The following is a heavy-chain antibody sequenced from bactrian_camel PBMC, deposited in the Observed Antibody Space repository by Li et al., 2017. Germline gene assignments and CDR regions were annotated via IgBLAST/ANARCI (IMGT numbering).Heavy chain of an antibody. CDR3: AAGGSRGGSCLLEYSSY. D-gene: IGHD3*01. CDR2: IDSDGTT. V-gene: IGHV3S57*01. Sequence: HVQLVESGGGTVQAGGSLRLSCVASGYAAKRFCIGWFRQVPGKEREGVGEIDSDGTTRYAESVQGRFTISKDNTKNILYLQMDALKPEDTGMYYCAAGGSRGGSCLLEYSSYRGQGTQV. J-gene: IGHJ4*01. CDR1: GYAAKRFC.